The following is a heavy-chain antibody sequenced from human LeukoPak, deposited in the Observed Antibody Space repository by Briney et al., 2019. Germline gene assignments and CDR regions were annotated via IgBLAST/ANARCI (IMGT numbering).Heavy chain of an antibody. CDR1: GXTFSGYA. CDR2: INNDGGST. D-gene: IGHD5-18*01. Sequence: GGSLRLSRSASGXTFSGYAMQWVRQAPGRGLEYVSDINNDGGSTNYADSLKGRFTISRDNSKNTLFLQMSSLRAEDTAIYYCVKASGYRYGSYYFDYWGQGALVTVSS. V-gene: IGHV3-64D*09. CDR3: VKASGYRYGSYYFDY. J-gene: IGHJ4*02.